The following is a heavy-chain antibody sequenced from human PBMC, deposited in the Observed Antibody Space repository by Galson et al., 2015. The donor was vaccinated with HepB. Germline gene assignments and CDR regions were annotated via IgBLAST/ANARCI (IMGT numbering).Heavy chain of an antibody. CDR2: INPNSGGT. V-gene: IGHV1-2*04. Sequence: SVKVSCKASGYTFTGYYMHWVRQAPGQGLEWMGWINPNSGGTNYAQKFQGWVTMTRDTSISTAYMELSRLRSDDTAVYYCARGDSSGWYLVGPWGQGTLVTVSS. J-gene: IGHJ5*02. D-gene: IGHD6-19*01. CDR3: ARGDSSGWYLVGP. CDR1: GYTFTGYY.